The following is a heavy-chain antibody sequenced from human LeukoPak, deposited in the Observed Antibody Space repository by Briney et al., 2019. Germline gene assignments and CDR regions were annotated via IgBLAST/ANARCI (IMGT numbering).Heavy chain of an antibody. CDR2: IIPIFGTA. Sequence: ASVKVSCKAYGGTFSSYAISWVRQAPGQGLEWMGGIIPIFGTANYAQKFQGRVTITADESTSTAYMELSSLRSEDTAVYYCARGGQLWLGNWFDPWGQGTLVTVSS. J-gene: IGHJ5*02. V-gene: IGHV1-69*13. D-gene: IGHD5-18*01. CDR3: ARGGQLWLGNWFDP. CDR1: GGTFSSYA.